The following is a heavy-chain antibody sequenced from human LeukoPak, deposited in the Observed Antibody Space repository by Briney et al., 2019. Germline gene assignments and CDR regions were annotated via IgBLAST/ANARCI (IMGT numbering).Heavy chain of an antibody. CDR3: AKDRTRQAY. Sequence: GGSLRLSCAASGFTFSSYSMNWVRRAPGKGLEWVANIKEDGSDKYYVDSLKGRFTISRDNAKNSLYLQMNSLRAEDTAVYYCAKDRTRQAYWGQGTLVTVSS. D-gene: IGHD3-3*01. V-gene: IGHV3-7*03. J-gene: IGHJ4*02. CDR1: GFTFSSYS. CDR2: IKEDGSDK.